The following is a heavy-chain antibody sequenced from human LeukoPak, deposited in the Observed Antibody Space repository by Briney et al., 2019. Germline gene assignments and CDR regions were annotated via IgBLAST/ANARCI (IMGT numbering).Heavy chain of an antibody. D-gene: IGHD6-13*01. V-gene: IGHV3-23*01. CDR1: GFTFSSYA. J-gene: IGHJ4*02. Sequence: GGSLRLSCEASGFTFSSYAMSWVRQAPGKGLEWVSAISGSGGSTSYADSVKGRFTISRDNSKNTLYLQMYSLRAEDTAVYYCAKDLEYSSSWYFDYWGQGTLVTVSS. CDR2: ISGSGGST. CDR3: AKDLEYSSSWYFDY.